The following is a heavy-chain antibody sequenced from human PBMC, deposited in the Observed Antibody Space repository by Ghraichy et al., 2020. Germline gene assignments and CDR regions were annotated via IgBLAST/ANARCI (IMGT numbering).Heavy chain of an antibody. J-gene: IGHJ3*02. V-gene: IGHV4-31*03. CDR2: VYNSGST. D-gene: IGHD4-17*01. CDR1: GGSISSGGYY. Sequence: SETLSLTCTVSGGSISSGGYYWSWIRQHPGKGLEWIGCVYNSGSTYYNPSLKSRVIISVDTSKYHFSLKLNSVTAADTAVYYCAGTTVTTYGTFDIWGQGTMVTVSS. CDR3: AGTTVTTYGTFDI.